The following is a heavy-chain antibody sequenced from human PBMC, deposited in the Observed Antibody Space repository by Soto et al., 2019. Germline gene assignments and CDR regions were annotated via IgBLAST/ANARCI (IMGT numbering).Heavy chain of an antibody. CDR3: AREAVRSGHAGAFTL. V-gene: IGHV3-30*04. CDR2: IGADGKAT. D-gene: IGHD3-3*01. CDR1: GFTFSSYP. Sequence: QVQLVESGGGVVQGGGSLRLSCAASGFTFSSYPMHWVRQAPGKGLEWVAGIGADGKATHLADSVKGRLTISRDNPKNSWFLQMDSLGVDETAVCYCAREAVRSGHAGAFTLWGPGTLVTVSS. J-gene: IGHJ1*01.